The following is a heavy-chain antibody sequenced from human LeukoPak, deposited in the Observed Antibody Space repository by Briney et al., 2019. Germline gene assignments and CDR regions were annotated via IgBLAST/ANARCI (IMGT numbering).Heavy chain of an antibody. CDR2: ISSSGSTI. CDR3: ARAGYSYGYFDY. J-gene: IGHJ4*02. V-gene: IGHV3-48*03. D-gene: IGHD5-18*01. CDR1: GFTFSSYE. Sequence: GGSLRLSCAASGFTFSSYEMNWVRQAPGKGLEWVSYISSSGSTIYYADSVKGRFIISRDNAKNSLYLQMNSLRAEDTAVYYCARAGYSYGYFDYWGQGTLVTVSS.